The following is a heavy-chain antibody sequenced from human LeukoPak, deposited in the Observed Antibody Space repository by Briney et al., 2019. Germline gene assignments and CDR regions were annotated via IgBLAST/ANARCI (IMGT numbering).Heavy chain of an antibody. Sequence: GASVKVSCKASGYTFTDYYMHWVRQAPGQGLEWMGRINPNSGGTNYAQKFQGRVTMTRDTSISTAYMELSRLRSDDTAVYYCARDGGFGSYNPPYFDYWGQGTLVTVSS. CDR1: GYTFTDYY. CDR3: ARDGGFGSYNPPYFDY. J-gene: IGHJ4*02. CDR2: INPNSGGT. V-gene: IGHV1-2*06. D-gene: IGHD3-10*01.